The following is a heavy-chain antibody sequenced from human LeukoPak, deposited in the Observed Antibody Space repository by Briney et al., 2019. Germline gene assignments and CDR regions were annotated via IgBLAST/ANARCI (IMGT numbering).Heavy chain of an antibody. CDR3: ARIYCSSTTCYFPSWFDP. J-gene: IGHJ5*02. CDR1: GGSFSGYY. D-gene: IGHD2-2*01. CDR2: INHSGST. Sequence: SETLSLTCAVSGGSFSGYYWSWIRQSPGKGLEWIGEINHSGSTNYNPSLKSRVTISVDTSKNQFSLKLTSVTAADTAVYYCARIYCSSTTCYFPSWFDPWGQGTLVTVSS. V-gene: IGHV4-34*01.